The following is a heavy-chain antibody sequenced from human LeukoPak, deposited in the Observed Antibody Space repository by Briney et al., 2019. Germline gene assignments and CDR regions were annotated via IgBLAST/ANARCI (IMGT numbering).Heavy chain of an antibody. V-gene: IGHV3-33*05. CDR1: GFSFSSYG. CDR3: ARRAGAYSHPYDY. CDR2: IQYDGRNI. Sequence: SGGDVVQPGGSLRISCAASGFSFSSYGMHWVRQAPGKGLEWVAFIQYDGRNIYYPDSVKGRFTISRDNSKNTVYLQMNSLRAEDTAVYYCARRAGAYSHPYDYWGQGTLVTVSS. D-gene: IGHD4/OR15-4a*01. J-gene: IGHJ4*02.